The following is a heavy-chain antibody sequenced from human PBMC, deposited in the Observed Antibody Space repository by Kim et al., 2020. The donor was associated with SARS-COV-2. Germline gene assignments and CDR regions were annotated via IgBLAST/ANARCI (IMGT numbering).Heavy chain of an antibody. J-gene: IGHJ4*02. CDR2: ISSSSSYI. CDR1: GFTFSSYS. V-gene: IGHV3-21*01. D-gene: IGHD3-3*01. CDR3: ARGDYDFWSGYFY. Sequence: GGSLRLSCAASGFTFSSYSMNWVRQAPGKGLEWVSSISSSSSYIYYADSVKGRFTISRDNAKNSLYLQMNSLRAEDTAVYYCARGDYDFWSGYFYWGQGTLVTVSS.